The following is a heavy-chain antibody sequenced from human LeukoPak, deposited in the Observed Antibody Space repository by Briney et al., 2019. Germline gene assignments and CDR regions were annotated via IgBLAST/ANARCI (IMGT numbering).Heavy chain of an antibody. CDR2: MNPNSGNT. CDR3: TGVYVVRGVIRGY. V-gene: IGHV1-8*01. J-gene: IGHJ4*02. Sequence: TSIKGSCKASGYTFTSYDIDWVRQATGQGLEWMGWMNPNSGNTGYAQKFQGRVSMTSNTSISTAYTDLSGLGSEDTAPNCSTGVYVVRGVIRGYWGKGNLVSVST. CDR1: GYTFTSYD. D-gene: IGHD3-10*01.